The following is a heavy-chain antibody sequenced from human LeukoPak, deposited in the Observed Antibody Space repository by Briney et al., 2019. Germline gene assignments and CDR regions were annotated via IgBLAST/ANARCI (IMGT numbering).Heavy chain of an antibody. D-gene: IGHD1-1*01. J-gene: IGHJ5*02. CDR2: IYTTGNT. CDR1: GGSFSGYY. V-gene: IGHV4-59*10. CDR3: ARDRLQLQS. Sequence: SETLSLTCAVYGGSFSGYYSSWIRQPPEKGLEWIGRIYTTGNTNYNPSLKSRVTISVDTSKNQFSLKLSSVTAADAAVYYCARDRLQLQSWGQGTLVTVSS.